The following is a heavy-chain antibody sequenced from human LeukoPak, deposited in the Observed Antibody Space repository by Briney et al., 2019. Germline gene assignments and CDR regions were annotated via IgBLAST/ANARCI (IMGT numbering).Heavy chain of an antibody. CDR1: GFTFSSYW. CDR2: IESDGSST. Sequence: GGSLRLSCAASGFTFSSYWMHWVRQAPGTGLVWVSRIESDGSSTTYADSVKGRFAISRDNAKNTLYLQMNSLRAEDTAVYYCARGYNSGLDYWGQGTLVTVSS. V-gene: IGHV3-74*01. CDR3: ARGYNSGLDY. J-gene: IGHJ4*02. D-gene: IGHD1-1*01.